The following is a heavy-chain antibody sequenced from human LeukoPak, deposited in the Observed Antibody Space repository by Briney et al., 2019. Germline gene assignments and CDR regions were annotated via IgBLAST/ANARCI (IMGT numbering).Heavy chain of an antibody. CDR1: GYTFTSYN. D-gene: IGHD6-19*01. V-gene: IGHV1-8*01. J-gene: IGHJ5*02. Sequence: GASVKVSCKASGYTFTSYNINWERQATGQGLEWMGWMNPNSGNTGNAQKFQGRVTMTRNTSISTAYMELSSLRSEDTAVYYCAGGSGVYSSGWYDWFDPWGQGTLVTVSS. CDR3: AGGSGVYSSGWYDWFDP. CDR2: MNPNSGNT.